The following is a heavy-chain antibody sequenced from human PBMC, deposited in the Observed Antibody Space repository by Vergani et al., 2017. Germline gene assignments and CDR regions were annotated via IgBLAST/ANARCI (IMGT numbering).Heavy chain of an antibody. Sequence: QVQLQESGPGLVKPSQTLSLSCTVSGGSVRTSIGYYWTWIRQPAGKTLEWIGEIFSSGTTNYTPSFKNRVTMAVDASKNQFSLKLNSVTAADTAVYYCAGGSRAEGGSGPDKWGQGILVTVSS. CDR3: AGGSRAEGGSGPDK. V-gene: IGHV4-61*02. J-gene: IGHJ4*02. D-gene: IGHD6-13*01. CDR2: IFSSGTT. CDR1: GGSVRTSIGYY.